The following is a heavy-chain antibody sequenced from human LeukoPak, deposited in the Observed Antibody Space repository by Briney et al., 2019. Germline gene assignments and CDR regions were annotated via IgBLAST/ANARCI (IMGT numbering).Heavy chain of an antibody. CDR3: AREGAGDGYSTAGAAFDY. V-gene: IGHV1-24*01. J-gene: IGHJ4*02. Sequence: ASVKVSCKVSGYTLTELSMHWVRQAPGKGLEWMGGFDPEDGETIYAQKFHGRVTMTEDTSTDTAYMELSSLRSEDTAVYYCAREGAGDGYSTAGAAFDYWGQGTLVTVSS. CDR1: GYTLTELS. CDR2: FDPEDGET. D-gene: IGHD5-24*01.